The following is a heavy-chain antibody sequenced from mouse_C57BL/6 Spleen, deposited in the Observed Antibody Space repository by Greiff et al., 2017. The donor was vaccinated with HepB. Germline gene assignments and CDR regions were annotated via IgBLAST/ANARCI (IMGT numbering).Heavy chain of an antibody. Sequence: VQLVESGAELVKPGASVKMSCKASGYTFTTYPIEWMKQNHGKSLEWIGNFHPYNDDTKYNEKFKGKATLTVEKSSSTVYLELSRLTSDDSAVYYCARRGVYDYAFAYWGQGTLVTVSA. V-gene: IGHV1-47*01. CDR1: GYTFTTYP. J-gene: IGHJ3*01. D-gene: IGHD2-4*01. CDR3: ARRGVYDYAFAY. CDR2: FHPYNDDT.